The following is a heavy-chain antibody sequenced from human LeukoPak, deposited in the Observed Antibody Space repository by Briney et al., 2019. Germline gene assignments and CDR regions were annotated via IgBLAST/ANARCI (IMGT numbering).Heavy chain of an antibody. CDR1: GYSFTSYW. J-gene: IGHJ5*02. CDR3: ARHHSGYGWFDP. V-gene: IGHV5-51*01. Sequence: KCGESLQISCQGSGYSFTSYWIGWVRQLPGKGLEWMGIIYPGDSDTRYSPSFQGQVTISADKSISTAYLQWSGLKASDTAMYYCARHHSGYGWFDPWGQGTLVTVSS. D-gene: IGHD5-12*01. CDR2: IYPGDSDT.